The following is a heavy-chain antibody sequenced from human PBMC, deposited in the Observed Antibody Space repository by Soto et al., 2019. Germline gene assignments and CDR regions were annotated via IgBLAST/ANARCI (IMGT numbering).Heavy chain of an antibody. D-gene: IGHD2-2*01. CDR3: ARKLGYCSSTSCYYYYYYMDV. CDR1: GYTFTSYD. J-gene: IGHJ6*03. V-gene: IGHV1-8*01. Sequence: ASVKVSCKASGYTFTSYDINWVRQATGQGLEWMGWMNPNSGNTGYAQKFQGRVTMTRNTSISTAYMELSSLRSEDTAVYYCARKLGYCSSTSCYYYYYYMDVWGKGTTVTVSS. CDR2: MNPNSGNT.